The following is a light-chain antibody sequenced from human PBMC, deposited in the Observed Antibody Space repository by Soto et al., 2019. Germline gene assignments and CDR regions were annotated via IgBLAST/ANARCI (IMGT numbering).Light chain of an antibody. Sequence: QSVLTLPASVSGSPGQSITISCTGTSSDVGGYSYVSWYQQHPGKAPKLLIYDVSNRPSVVSNRFSGSKSGNTASLTISGLQAEDEADYYCNSYTSSSNLVFGGGTKLTVL. V-gene: IGLV2-14*01. J-gene: IGLJ3*02. CDR2: DVS. CDR1: SSDVGGYSY. CDR3: NSYTSSSNLV.